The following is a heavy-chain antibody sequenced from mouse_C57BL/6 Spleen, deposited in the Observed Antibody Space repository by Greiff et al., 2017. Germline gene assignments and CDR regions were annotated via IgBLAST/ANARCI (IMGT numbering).Heavy chain of an antibody. CDR3: ARSDGYPDY. CDR2: IDTSDSYT. CDR1: GYTFTSYW. J-gene: IGHJ2*01. Sequence: QVQLQQPGAELVKPGASVKLSCKASGYTFTSYWMQWVNQRPGQGLEWIGEIDTSDSYTNYNQKFKGKATLTVDTSSSTAYMHLSSLTSEDSAVYYCARSDGYPDYWGQGTTLTCSS. V-gene: IGHV1-50*01. D-gene: IGHD2-3*01.